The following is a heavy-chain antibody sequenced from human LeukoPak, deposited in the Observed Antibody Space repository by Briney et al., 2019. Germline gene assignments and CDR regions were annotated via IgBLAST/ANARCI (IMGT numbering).Heavy chain of an antibody. CDR2: IKQDGSEK. V-gene: IGHV3-7*01. CDR3: ARGLF. Sequence: PGGSLRLSCAASGFTFSSYAMSWVRQAPGKGLEWLANIKQDGSEKYYVDSVKGRFTISRDNAKNSVYLQMNSLRVEDTAVYYCARGLFGGQGTLVTVSS. CDR1: GFTFSSYA. D-gene: IGHD3-16*01. J-gene: IGHJ4*02.